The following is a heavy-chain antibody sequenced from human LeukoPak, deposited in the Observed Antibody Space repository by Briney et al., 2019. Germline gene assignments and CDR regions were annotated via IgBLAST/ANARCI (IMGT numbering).Heavy chain of an antibody. CDR3: ARSGGGGSYYDFDY. CDR1: GFTFSSYS. Sequence: GGSLRLSCAASGFTFSSYSMNRVRQAPGKGLEWVSSISSSSSYIYYADSVKGRFTISRDNAKNSLYLQMNSLRAEDTAVYYCARSGGGGSYYDFDYWGQGTLVTVSS. J-gene: IGHJ4*02. D-gene: IGHD1-26*01. V-gene: IGHV3-21*01. CDR2: ISSSSSYI.